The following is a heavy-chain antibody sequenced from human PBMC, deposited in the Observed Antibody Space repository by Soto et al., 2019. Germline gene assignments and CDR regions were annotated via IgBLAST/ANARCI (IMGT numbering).Heavy chain of an antibody. CDR3: APLSVSLSGPYGIHV. Sequence: SETLSLTCAVSGDPISSSKWWTWVRQTPGKGLEWIGKIDQNGITNYNPSLESRVTLSVDTSKNQFSVRLNSVTAADTAVYYCAPLSVSLSGPYGIHVWGQGTTVTVSS. CDR2: IDQNGIT. J-gene: IGHJ6*02. D-gene: IGHD2-15*01. CDR1: GDPISSSKW. V-gene: IGHV4-4*02.